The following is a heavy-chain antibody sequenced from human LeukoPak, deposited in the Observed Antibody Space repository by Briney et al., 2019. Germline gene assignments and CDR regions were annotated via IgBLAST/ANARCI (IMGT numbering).Heavy chain of an antibody. CDR1: GGSISSYY. D-gene: IGHD6-13*01. CDR2: IYYSGNT. V-gene: IGHV4-59*01. Sequence: PSETLSLTCTVSGGSISSYYWTWIRQPPGKGLGWIGYIYYSGNTNYNPSLKSRITISVDTSKNQFSLKLSSVTAADTAVYYCARGQGSSWTGWFDPWGQGTLVTVSS. CDR3: ARGQGSSWTGWFDP. J-gene: IGHJ5*02.